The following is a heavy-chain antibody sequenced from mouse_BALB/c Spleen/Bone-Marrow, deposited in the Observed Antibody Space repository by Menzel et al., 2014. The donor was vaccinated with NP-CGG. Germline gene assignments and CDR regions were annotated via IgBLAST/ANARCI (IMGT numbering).Heavy chain of an antibody. D-gene: IGHD1-1*01. CDR3: ARLGYYGYFVD. V-gene: IGHV4-1*02. J-gene: IGHJ2*01. CDR1: GFDFRRYW. CDR2: INPESSTI. Sequence: EVMLVESGGGLVQPGGSLKLSCAASGFDFRRYWMSWVRQAPGKGLEWIGEINPESSTINYTPSLKGKFIISRDNAKNTLCLQMSKVRSEDTALYYCARLGYYGYFVDWGQGTTLTVSS.